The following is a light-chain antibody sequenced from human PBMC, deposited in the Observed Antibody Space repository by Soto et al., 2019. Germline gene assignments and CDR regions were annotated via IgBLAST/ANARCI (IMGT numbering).Light chain of an antibody. J-gene: IGLJ2*01. CDR1: SSDVGGYNY. Sequence: QSALTQPASVSGCPGQSITISCTGTSSDVGGYNYVSWYQQHPGKAPKLMIYDVSNRPSGVSNRFSGYKSGNTDSLTISGLQAEEEADYYCSSYTSSSTLDVVFGGGTKLTVL. CDR2: DVS. V-gene: IGLV2-14*01. CDR3: SSYTSSSTLDVV.